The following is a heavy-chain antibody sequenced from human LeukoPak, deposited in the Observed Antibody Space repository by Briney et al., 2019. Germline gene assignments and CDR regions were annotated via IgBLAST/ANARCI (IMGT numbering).Heavy chain of an antibody. CDR2: ISGSGGST. D-gene: IGHD5-24*01. CDR3: AKREGWLQWNDAFDI. V-gene: IGHV3-23*01. J-gene: IGHJ3*02. Sequence: GGSLRLSCAASGFTFSSYAMSWVRQAPGKGLEWVSAISGSGGSTYYADAVKGRFTISRDNSKNTLYLQMNSLRAEDTAVYYCAKREGWLQWNDAFDIWGQGTMVTVSS. CDR1: GFTFSSYA.